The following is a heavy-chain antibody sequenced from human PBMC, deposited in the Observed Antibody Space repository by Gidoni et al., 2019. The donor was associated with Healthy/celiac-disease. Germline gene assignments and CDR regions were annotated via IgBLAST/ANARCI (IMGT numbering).Heavy chain of an antibody. J-gene: IGHJ4*02. CDR1: VFPFSRYG. V-gene: IGHV3-33*01. CDR3: ARDPGRAVAGLDY. D-gene: IGHD6-19*01. CDR2: IWYDGSNK. Sequence: QVQLVESGGGVVQPGRSLRLSCDASVFPFSRYGMHWVRQAPGKGLEWVAVIWYDGSNKYYADSVKGRFTISRDNSKNTLYLQMNSLRAEDTAVYYCARDPGRAVAGLDYWGQGTLVTVSS.